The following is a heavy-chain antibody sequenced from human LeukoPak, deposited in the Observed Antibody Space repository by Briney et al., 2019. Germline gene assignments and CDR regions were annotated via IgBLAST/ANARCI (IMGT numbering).Heavy chain of an antibody. CDR1: GYFCSNYW. CDR2: IYPGDYET. D-gene: IGHD2-21*02. J-gene: IGHJ4*02. CDR3: AIPPGYCGNDCSFDH. Sequence: AGASLQISCEGSGYFCSNYWIGWVRPLRGKGLEWMGIIYPGDYETTYSPSFQGLVTISVDKSISTAYLQWSSLKASDTAMYSCAIPPGYCGNDCSFDHWGQGPLVTASS. V-gene: IGHV5-51*01.